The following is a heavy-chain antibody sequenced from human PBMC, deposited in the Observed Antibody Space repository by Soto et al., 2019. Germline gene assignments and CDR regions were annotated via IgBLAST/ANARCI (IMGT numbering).Heavy chain of an antibody. CDR2: IKQDGSEK. CDR3: ARDFLAGAGSLNYFDY. CDR1: GFTFSSYW. J-gene: IGHJ4*02. Sequence: GGSLRLSCAASGFTFSSYWMSWVRQAPGKGLEWVANIKQDGSEKYYVDSVKGRFTISRDNAKNSLYLQMNSLRAEDTAVYYCARDFLAGAGSLNYFDYWGQGTLVTVSS. V-gene: IGHV3-7*05. D-gene: IGHD1-26*01.